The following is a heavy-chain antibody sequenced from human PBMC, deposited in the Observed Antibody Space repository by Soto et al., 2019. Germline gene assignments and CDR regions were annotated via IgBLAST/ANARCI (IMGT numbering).Heavy chain of an antibody. CDR1: GDSVTISDYY. CDR2: IHYRGSS. Sequence: QLQLQESGPGLVKPSETLSLTCTVSGDSVTISDYYWGWNRQPPGKGLEWIASIHYRGSSFYNPSLKSLVTISGDTSKKQSSLKLTSVTAAYAAVYYCAAIDSGGYYAEYWGQGTLVTVSA. D-gene: IGHD3-22*01. CDR3: AAIDSGGYYAEY. V-gene: IGHV4-39*01. J-gene: IGHJ4*02.